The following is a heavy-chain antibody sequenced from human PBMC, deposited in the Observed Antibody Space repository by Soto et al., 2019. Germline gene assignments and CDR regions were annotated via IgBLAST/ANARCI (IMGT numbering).Heavy chain of an antibody. CDR3: AKYHLIGGDSPFDY. D-gene: IGHD4-17*01. CDR2: ISGSGGST. V-gene: IGHV3-23*01. J-gene: IGHJ4*02. CDR1: GFTFSSYA. Sequence: GGSLRLSCAASGFTFSSYAMSWVRQAPGKGLEWVSAISGSGGSTYYAGSVKGRFTISKDNSKNTLELQMNSLTAEDTAVYYCAKYHLIGGDSPFDYWGQGTLVTVSS.